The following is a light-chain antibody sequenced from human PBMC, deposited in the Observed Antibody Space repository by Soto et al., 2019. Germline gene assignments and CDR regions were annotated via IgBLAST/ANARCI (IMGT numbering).Light chain of an antibody. V-gene: IGKV1-33*01. J-gene: IGKJ1*01. CDR1: QYISNY. CDR3: QQYDNXPWT. Sequence: DIQMTQSPSSRSASVGDRGTITCQASQYISNYLNWYQQKPGKAPELLICDASNLETGVPSRFSGSGSGKDFTFTIRSLQPEDIATYYGQQYDNXPWTFGQGTKV. CDR2: DAS.